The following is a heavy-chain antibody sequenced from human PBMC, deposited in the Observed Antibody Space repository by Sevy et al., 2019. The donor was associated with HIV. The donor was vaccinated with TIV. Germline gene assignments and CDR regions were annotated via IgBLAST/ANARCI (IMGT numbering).Heavy chain of an antibody. J-gene: IGHJ5*02. CDR2: ISGSGGST. Sequence: GGSLRLSCAASGFTFSSYAMSWVRQAPGKGLEWVSAISGSGGSTYYADSVKGRFTISRDNSKNTLYLQTNSLRAEDTAVYYCAKSARITMVRGVINWFDPWGQGTLVTVSS. CDR3: AKSARITMVRGVINWFDP. CDR1: GFTFSSYA. D-gene: IGHD3-10*01. V-gene: IGHV3-23*01.